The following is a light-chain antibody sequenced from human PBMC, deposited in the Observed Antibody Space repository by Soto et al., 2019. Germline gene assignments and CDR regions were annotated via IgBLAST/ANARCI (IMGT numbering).Light chain of an antibody. CDR1: QIINSY. J-gene: IGKJ4*02. V-gene: IGKV3-11*01. Sequence: EIVLTQSPATLSLSPGERATLSCRASQIINSYLAWYQQKPGQAPRLLIYDTSNRATGIPTRFSGSGSGTDFTLTISSLEPEDFAVYYCQQRSNWPPGVTVGGGTKVDIK. CDR3: QQRSNWPPGVT. CDR2: DTS.